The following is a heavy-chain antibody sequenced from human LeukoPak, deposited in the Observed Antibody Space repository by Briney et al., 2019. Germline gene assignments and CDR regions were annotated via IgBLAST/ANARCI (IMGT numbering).Heavy chain of an antibody. J-gene: IGHJ4*02. CDR1: GGSISSGDYY. CDR2: IYYSGST. Sequence: PSETLSLTCTVSGGSISSGDYYWCWIRQPPGKGLEWIGYIYYSGSTYYNPSLKSRVTISVDTSKNQFSLKLSSVTAADTAVYYCDRHANPGSAFSADSGQGVLVTVPS. V-gene: IGHV4-30-4*01. CDR3: DRHANPGSAFSAD. D-gene: IGHD6-19*01.